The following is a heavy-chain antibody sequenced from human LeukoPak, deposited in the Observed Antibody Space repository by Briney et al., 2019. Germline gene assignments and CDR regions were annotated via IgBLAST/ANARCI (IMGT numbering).Heavy chain of an antibody. CDR2: INPNSGGT. V-gene: IGHV1-2*02. D-gene: IGHD1-26*01. CDR1: GYTFTGYY. J-gene: IGHJ4*02. Sequence: APVKVSCKASGYTFTGYYMHWVRQAPGQGLEWMGWINPNSGGTNYAQKFQGRVTMTRDTSISTAYMELSRLRSDDTAVYYCARVGSLGRGGSYYGYWGQGTLVTVSS. CDR3: ARVGSLGRGGSYYGY.